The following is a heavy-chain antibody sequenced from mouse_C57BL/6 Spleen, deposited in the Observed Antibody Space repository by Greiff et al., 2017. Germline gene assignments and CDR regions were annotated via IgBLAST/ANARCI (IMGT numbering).Heavy chain of an antibody. CDR3: ARDPGYDYWYFDV. Sequence: EVMLVESEGGLVQPGSSMKLSCTASGFTFSDYYMAWVRQVPEKGLEWVANINYDGSSTYYLDSLKSRFIISRDNAKNILYLQMSSLKSEDTATYYCARDPGYDYWYFDVWGTGTTVTVSS. CDR2: INYDGSST. D-gene: IGHD2-3*01. J-gene: IGHJ1*03. CDR1: GFTFSDYY. V-gene: IGHV5-16*01.